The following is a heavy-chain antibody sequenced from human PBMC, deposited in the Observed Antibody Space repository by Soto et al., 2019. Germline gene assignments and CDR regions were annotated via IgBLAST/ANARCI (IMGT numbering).Heavy chain of an antibody. CDR3: ARSLRYFDWSSSGNSYMDV. J-gene: IGHJ6*03. Sequence: PSETLSLTCSVSGVSTTAYYWGWVRQAPGRGLEWIGFTHHSGYINYSPSFKSRVTMSVDTSKNQFSLKLTSVTAADTAVYYCARSLRYFDWSSSGNSYMDVWGKATTATASS. CDR2: THHSGYI. CDR1: GVSTTAYY. D-gene: IGHD3-9*01. V-gene: IGHV4-59*08.